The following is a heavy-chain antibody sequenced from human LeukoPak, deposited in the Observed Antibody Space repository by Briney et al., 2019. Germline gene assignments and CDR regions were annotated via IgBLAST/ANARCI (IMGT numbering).Heavy chain of an antibody. V-gene: IGHV3-7*01. CDR1: GFTFSTYW. D-gene: IGHD6-13*01. J-gene: IGHJ3*02. CDR3: ASSYSSSCLWAFDI. CDR2: IKQDGSEK. Sequence: PGGSLRLSCAASGFTFSTYWMSWVRQAPGKGLEWVANIKQDGSEKYYVDSVKGRFTISRDNAKNSLYLQMNSLRAEDTAVYYCASSYSSSCLWAFDIWGQGTMVTVSS.